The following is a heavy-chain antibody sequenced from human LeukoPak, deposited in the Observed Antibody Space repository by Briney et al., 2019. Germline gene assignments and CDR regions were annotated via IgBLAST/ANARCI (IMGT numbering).Heavy chain of an antibody. CDR2: IYSGGST. Sequence: PGGSLRLSCAASGFTVSSNYMSWVRQAPGKGLEYVSIIYSGGSTYYADSVTGRFTTSRDNSKNKLYLQMNSLRANATSVYFRGRLAAPYYYNISGSHPNHYYGMDVWGQGTTVTVSS. J-gene: IGHJ6*02. D-gene: IGHD3-22*01. CDR3: GRLAAPYYYNISGSHPNHYYGMDV. CDR1: GFTVSSNY. V-gene: IGHV3-66*04.